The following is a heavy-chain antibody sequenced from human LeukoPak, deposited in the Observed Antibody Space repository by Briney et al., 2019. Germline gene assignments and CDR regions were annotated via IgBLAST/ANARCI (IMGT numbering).Heavy chain of an antibody. CDR3: AKDADTATIIYWYFDL. CDR1: GFTLSSFG. CDR2: ISDDGSNR. D-gene: IGHD5-18*01. J-gene: IGHJ2*01. Sequence: PGGSLRLSCTASGFTLSSFGMHWVRQAPGKGLEWVAVISDDGSNRYYADSVKGRFTISRDNSKNTLYLQMNGLRAEDTAEYYCAKDADTATIIYWYFDLWGRGTLVTVSS. V-gene: IGHV3-30*18.